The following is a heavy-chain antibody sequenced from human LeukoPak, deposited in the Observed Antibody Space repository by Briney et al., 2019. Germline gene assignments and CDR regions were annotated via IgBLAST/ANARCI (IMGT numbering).Heavy chain of an antibody. D-gene: IGHD1-7*01. CDR1: GFTFSSYN. V-gene: IGHV3-21*01. J-gene: IGHJ5*02. Sequence: GGSLRLSCAASGFTFSSYNMNWVRQAPGKGLEWVSFISSSSSYIYYADSVKGRFTISRDNAQNSVHLQMNSLRAEDTAVYYCANGSTAGWFDPWGQGTLVTVSS. CDR3: ANGSTAGWFDP. CDR2: ISSSSSYI.